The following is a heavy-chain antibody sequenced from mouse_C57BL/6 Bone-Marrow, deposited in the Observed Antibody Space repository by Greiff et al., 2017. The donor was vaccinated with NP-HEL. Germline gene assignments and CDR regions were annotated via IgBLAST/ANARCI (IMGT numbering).Heavy chain of an antibody. V-gene: IGHV1-81*01. D-gene: IGHD1-1*01. Sequence: VQLKESGAELARPGASVKLSCKASGYTFTSYGISWVKQRTGQGLEWIGEIYPRSGNTYYNEKFKGKATLTADKSSSTAYMELRSLTSEDSAVYFCARITTVVADAYWGQGTLVTVSA. CDR3: ARITTVVADAY. CDR1: GYTFTSYG. J-gene: IGHJ3*01. CDR2: IYPRSGNT.